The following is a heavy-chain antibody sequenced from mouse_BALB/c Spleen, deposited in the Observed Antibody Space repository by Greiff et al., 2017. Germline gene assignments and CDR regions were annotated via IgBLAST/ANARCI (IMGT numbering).Heavy chain of an antibody. D-gene: IGHD4-1*01. CDR1: GFTFSSFG. Sequence: EVKVVESGGGLVKPGGSLKLSCAASGFTFSSFGMHWVRQAPEKGLEWVAYISSGSSTIYYADTVKGRFTISRDNPKNTLFLQMTSLRSEDTAMYYCARELADYWGQGTTLTVSS. J-gene: IGHJ2*01. V-gene: IGHV5-17*02. CDR3: ARELADY. CDR2: ISSGSSTI.